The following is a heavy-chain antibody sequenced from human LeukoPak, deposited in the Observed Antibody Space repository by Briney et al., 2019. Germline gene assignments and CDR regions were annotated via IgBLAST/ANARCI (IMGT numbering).Heavy chain of an antibody. Sequence: ASVKVSCKASGYTFTSYGISWVRQAPGQGLEWMGWISAYNGNTNYAQKLQGRVTMTTDTSTSTAYMELRSLRSDDTAVYYRASWLCSGGSCYGYYGMDVWGQGTTVTVSS. D-gene: IGHD2-15*01. CDR3: ASWLCSGGSCYGYYGMDV. CDR2: ISAYNGNT. V-gene: IGHV1-18*01. CDR1: GYTFTSYG. J-gene: IGHJ6*02.